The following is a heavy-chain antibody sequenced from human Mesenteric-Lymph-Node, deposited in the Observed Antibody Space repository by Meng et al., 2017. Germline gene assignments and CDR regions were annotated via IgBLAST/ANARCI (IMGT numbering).Heavy chain of an antibody. J-gene: IGHJ5*02. Sequence: QVKLVQSGAEVEKPWASVKVSCKVSGDTFTSYGISWVRQAPGQGLEWMGWINAYNSNTNYAQKLQGRVTMTTDTTTSKAYMEVRSLRSDDKAVYYCAASSSSWYQNWFDPWGQGTLVTVSS. CDR1: GDTFTSYG. D-gene: IGHD6-13*01. V-gene: IGHV1-18*01. CDR3: AASSSSWYQNWFDP. CDR2: INAYNSNT.